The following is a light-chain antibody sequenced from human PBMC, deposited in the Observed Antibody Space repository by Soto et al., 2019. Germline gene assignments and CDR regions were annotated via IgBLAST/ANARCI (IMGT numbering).Light chain of an antibody. V-gene: IGLV2-8*01. Sequence: QSALTQPPSASGSPGQSVTISCTGTSRDVGGYNYVSWYQQHPGKAPKLMIYEVSKRPSGVPDRFSGSKSGNTASLTVSGLQAEDEAVYYCSSYAGSLYVFGTGTKVTVL. J-gene: IGLJ1*01. CDR1: SRDVGGYNY. CDR3: SSYAGSLYV. CDR2: EVS.